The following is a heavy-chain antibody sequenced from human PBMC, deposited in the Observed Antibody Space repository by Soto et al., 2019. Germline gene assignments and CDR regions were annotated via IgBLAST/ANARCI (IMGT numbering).Heavy chain of an antibody. CDR2: ISSGSSAM. V-gene: IGHV3-48*02. Sequence: PWGSMRLSCAASGLTFTSYSVNWVRQAPGKGQEWVSYISSGSSAMYYADSVKGRFTISRDNAKNSLCLQMNSLRDEDTAVYYCARDRVVGATGLDAFDIWGQGTMVTVSS. J-gene: IGHJ3*02. CDR1: GLTFTSYS. D-gene: IGHD1-26*01. CDR3: ARDRVVGATGLDAFDI.